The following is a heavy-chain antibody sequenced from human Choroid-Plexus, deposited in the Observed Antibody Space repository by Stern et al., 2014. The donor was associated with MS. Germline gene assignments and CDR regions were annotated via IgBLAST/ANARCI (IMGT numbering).Heavy chain of an antibody. CDR1: GFTFSNFG. J-gene: IGHJ4*02. V-gene: IGHV3-30*18. CDR3: AKDRQWSTYFFDY. D-gene: IGHD2-15*01. CDR2: ISYDGSDK. Sequence: VQLVESGGGVAQPGRPLILSCAASGFTFSNFGMPWVRPAPGKGLEWVALISYDGSDKYYADSVKGRFTIFRDNSKNTLYMHMNSLRAEDTAVYYCAKDRQWSTYFFDYWGQGSLVTVSS.